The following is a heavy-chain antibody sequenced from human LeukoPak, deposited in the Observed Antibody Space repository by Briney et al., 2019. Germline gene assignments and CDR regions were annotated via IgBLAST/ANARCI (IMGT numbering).Heavy chain of an antibody. CDR2: ISGSGGST. CDR1: GFTFSSYA. CDR3: AGGLWEVRGVTDYFDY. V-gene: IGHV3-23*01. Sequence: GGSLRLSCAASGFTFSSYAMSWVRQAPGKGLEWVSAISGSGGSTYYADSVKGRFTISRDNSKNTLYLQMNSLRAEDTAVYYCAGGLWEVRGVTDYFDYWGQGTLVTVSS. D-gene: IGHD3-10*01. J-gene: IGHJ4*02.